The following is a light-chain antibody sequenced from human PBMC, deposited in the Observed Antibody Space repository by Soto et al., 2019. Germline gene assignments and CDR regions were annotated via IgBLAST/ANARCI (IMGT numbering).Light chain of an antibody. CDR1: QSVSSN. J-gene: IGKJ4*01. Sequence: IVMTQSPATLSVSPWERASLSCMASQSVSSNLAWYQQKPGQAPRLLIYDASARATGIPARFSGSGSGTEFTLTISGLQSEDFAVYYCQQYNKWPLTFGGGTKVDI. V-gene: IGKV3D-15*01. CDR3: QQYNKWPLT. CDR2: DAS.